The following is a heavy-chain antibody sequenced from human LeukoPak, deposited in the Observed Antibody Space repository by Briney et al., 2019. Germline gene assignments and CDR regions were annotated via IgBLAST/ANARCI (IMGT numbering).Heavy chain of an antibody. CDR1: GFTVSANY. Sequence: GGSLRLSCAASGFTVSANYMTWVRQAPGKGLEWVSIVYSGGSTYYADSVKGRFTISRDSSKNTLYLQMNSLRAEDTAVYYCALGDPSSSWGQGTLVTVSS. V-gene: IGHV3-66*01. CDR2: VYSGGST. D-gene: IGHD6-13*01. CDR3: ALGDPSSS. J-gene: IGHJ4*02.